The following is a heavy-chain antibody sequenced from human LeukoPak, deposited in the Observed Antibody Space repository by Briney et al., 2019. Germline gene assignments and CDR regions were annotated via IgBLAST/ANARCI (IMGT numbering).Heavy chain of an antibody. J-gene: IGHJ3*02. Sequence: PSQTLSLTCTVSGGSISSGGYYWSWIRQHPGKGLEWIGHIYSSGSLKYNPSLKSRVTMSIDTSKNQLSLKLNSVTAADTAVYYCARSGGSSSGSLGLWYSDIWGQGTMVTVSS. V-gene: IGHV4-61*09. CDR3: ARSGGSSSGSLGLWYSDI. D-gene: IGHD6-19*01. CDR2: IYSSGSL. CDR1: GGSISSGGYY.